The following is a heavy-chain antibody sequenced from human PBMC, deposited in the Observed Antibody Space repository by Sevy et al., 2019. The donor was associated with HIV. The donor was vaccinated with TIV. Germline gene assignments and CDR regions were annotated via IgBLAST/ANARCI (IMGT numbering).Heavy chain of an antibody. V-gene: IGHV3-23*01. D-gene: IGHD4-4*01. CDR2: ISGSGGST. Sequence: GGSLRLSCAASGFTVSSYAMSWVRQAPGKGLEWVSAISGSGGSTYYADSVKGRFTISRDNSKNTLYLQMNSLRAGDTAVDYCAKGIYGNLYYFDYWGQGTLVTVSS. CDR3: AKGIYGNLYYFDY. CDR1: GFTVSSYA. J-gene: IGHJ4*02.